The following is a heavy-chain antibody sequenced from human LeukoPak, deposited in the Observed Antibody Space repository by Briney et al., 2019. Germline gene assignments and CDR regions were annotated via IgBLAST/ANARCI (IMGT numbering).Heavy chain of an antibody. CDR1: GFTFSSFA. CDR3: AKDNYYDSSGYYGEYFQH. D-gene: IGHD3-22*01. CDR2: ISGSGGNT. J-gene: IGHJ1*01. Sequence: GGSLRLSCAASGFTFSSFAMSWVRQAPGKGLQWVSTISGSGGNTYYADSVKGRFTISRDNSKNTLYLQMNSLRAEDTAVYYCAKDNYYDSSGYYGEYFQHWGQGTLVAVSS. V-gene: IGHV3-23*01.